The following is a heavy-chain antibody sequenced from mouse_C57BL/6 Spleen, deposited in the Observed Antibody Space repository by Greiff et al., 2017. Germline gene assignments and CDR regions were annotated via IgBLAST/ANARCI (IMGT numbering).Heavy chain of an antibody. CDR2: IDPENGDT. CDR3: TFYYYGSSTRYFDV. J-gene: IGHJ1*03. Sequence: EVKLMESGAELVRPGASVKLSCTASGFNIKDDYMHWVKQRPEQGLEWIGWIDPENGDTEYASKFQGKATITADTSSNTAYLQLSSLTSEDTAVYYCTFYYYGSSTRYFDVWGTGTTVTVSS. CDR1: GFNIKDDY. D-gene: IGHD1-1*01. V-gene: IGHV14-4*01.